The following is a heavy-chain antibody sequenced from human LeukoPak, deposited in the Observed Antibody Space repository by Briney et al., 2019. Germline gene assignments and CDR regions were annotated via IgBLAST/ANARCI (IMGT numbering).Heavy chain of an antibody. Sequence: GGSLRLSCAASGFTFSDYYMIWIRQATGKGLEWVSYIASSSSYTNYADSVKGRFTISRDNAKNSLYLQMNSLRAEDTAVYYCARAIEATRRSTGTCNYFDYWGQGTLVTVSS. J-gene: IGHJ4*02. CDR3: ARAIEATRRSTGTCNYFDY. CDR1: GFTFSDYY. V-gene: IGHV3-11*06. CDR2: IASSSSYT. D-gene: IGHD5-12*01.